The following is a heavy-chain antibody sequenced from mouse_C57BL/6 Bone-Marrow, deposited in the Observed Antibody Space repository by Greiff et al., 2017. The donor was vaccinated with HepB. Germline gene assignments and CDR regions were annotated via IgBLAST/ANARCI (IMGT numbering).Heavy chain of an antibody. J-gene: IGHJ4*01. V-gene: IGHV1-63*01. CDR3: ARKGYYSNYVMDY. CDR2: IYPGGGYT. CDR1: GYTFTNYW. D-gene: IGHD2-5*01. Sequence: QVQLQQSGAELVRPGTSVKMSCKASGYTFTNYWIGWAKQRPGHGLEWIGDIYPGGGYTNYNEKFKGKATLTADKSSSTAYMQFSSLTSEDSAIYYCARKGYYSNYVMDYWGQGTSVTVSS.